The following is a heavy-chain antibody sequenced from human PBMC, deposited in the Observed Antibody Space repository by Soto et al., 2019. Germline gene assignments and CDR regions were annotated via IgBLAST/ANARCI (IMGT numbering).Heavy chain of an antibody. Sequence: QVQLVQSGAEVKKPGASVKVSCKASGYTFTSYYMHWVRHAPGQGLEWMGIINPSGGSTSYGQKCQDRVPMTRDRSTSTVYMELSGLRSEDTGVYYCARAADYGDYELGYYYYGMDVWGQGTTVTVSS. J-gene: IGHJ6*02. CDR2: INPSGGST. CDR1: GYTFTSYY. V-gene: IGHV1-46*01. CDR3: ARAADYGDYELGYYYYGMDV. D-gene: IGHD4-17*01.